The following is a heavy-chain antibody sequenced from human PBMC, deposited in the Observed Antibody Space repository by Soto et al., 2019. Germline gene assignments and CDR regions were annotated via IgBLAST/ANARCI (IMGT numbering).Heavy chain of an antibody. Sequence: QVQLQQWGAGLLKPSETLSLTCAVYGGSFSGYYWSWIRQPPGKGLEWIGEINHSGGTNYNPSHKSRVTISVDTSKNQFSLKLSSVTAADTAVYYCARGHPITMVRGTRRGKFDYWGQRTLVTVSS. CDR3: ARGHPITMVRGTRRGKFDY. V-gene: IGHV4-34*01. D-gene: IGHD3-10*01. CDR1: GGSFSGYY. J-gene: IGHJ4*02. CDR2: INHSGGT.